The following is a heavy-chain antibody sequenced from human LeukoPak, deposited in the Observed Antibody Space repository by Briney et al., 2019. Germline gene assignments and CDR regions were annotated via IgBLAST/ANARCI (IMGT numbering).Heavy chain of an antibody. Sequence: ASVKVSCKASGYTFTSYGISWVRQAPGQGLEWMGWISAYNGNTNYAQKLQGRVTMTTDTSTSTAYMELRSLRSDDTAVYYCARDPGYSSSWYYFDYWGQGNLVTVSS. CDR2: ISAYNGNT. V-gene: IGHV1-18*01. CDR3: ARDPGYSSSWYYFDY. J-gene: IGHJ4*02. D-gene: IGHD6-13*01. CDR1: GYTFTSYG.